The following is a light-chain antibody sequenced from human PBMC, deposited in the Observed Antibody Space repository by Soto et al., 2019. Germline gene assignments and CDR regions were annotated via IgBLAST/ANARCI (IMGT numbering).Light chain of an antibody. Sequence: EVVMTQSPATLSVSPGERATLSCRASQSVSNNLGWYQQKPGQAPRLLIYGASIRATGIPARFSGSGSGTEFTLTISSLQSEDCAVYYCQQYNNWPPITFGQGTRLEIK. CDR2: GAS. CDR1: QSVSNN. V-gene: IGKV3D-15*01. J-gene: IGKJ5*01. CDR3: QQYNNWPPIT.